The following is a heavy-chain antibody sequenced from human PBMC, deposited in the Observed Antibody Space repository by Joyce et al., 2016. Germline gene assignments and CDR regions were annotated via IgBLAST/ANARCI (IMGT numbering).Heavy chain of an antibody. D-gene: IGHD2-8*01. J-gene: IGHJ3*02. CDR1: GGSIRNFY. CDR3: ARKAVGVDAFDI. CDR2: IYHSGSS. V-gene: IGHV4-59*01. Sequence: QVQLQESGPGLVKPSETLSLTCTVSGGSIRNFYWSWIRKPPGKRLEWIGYIYHSGSSNYNPSLKSRLTISVDTSKNQFSLKLSSVTAADTAVYYCARKAVGVDAFDIWGLGTKVTVSS.